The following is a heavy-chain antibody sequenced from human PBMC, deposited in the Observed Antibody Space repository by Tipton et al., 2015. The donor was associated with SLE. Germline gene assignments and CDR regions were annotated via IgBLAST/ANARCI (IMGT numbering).Heavy chain of an antibody. V-gene: IGHV4-31*03. J-gene: IGHJ4*02. CDR2: VFSSGTT. CDR3: AREYSGYDYRTFDH. D-gene: IGHD5-12*01. CDR1: SGSVSSGAYY. Sequence: TLSLTCTVSSGSVSSGAYYWSWIRQHPGKGLEWIGYVFSSGTTYYNPSLQGRLSMSLDTSKNQLSLQLSSVTSADTAVYYCAREYSGYDYRTFDHWGQGTLVTVSS.